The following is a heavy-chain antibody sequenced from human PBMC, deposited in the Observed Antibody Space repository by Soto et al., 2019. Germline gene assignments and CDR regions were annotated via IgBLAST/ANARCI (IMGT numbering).Heavy chain of an antibody. CDR1: EYSFTGHY. J-gene: IGHJ5*02. Sequence: ASVYVSCKTSEYSFTGHYLHWVRQAPGQGLEWMGWIDPKSGETNYAQKFQDRVTMTRDTSISTAYRDLSRLRSDDTAVYYCARDQTRNYDVWSGSTLRYHNLFDPWRQG. D-gene: IGHD3-3*01. CDR2: IDPKSGET. CDR3: ARDQTRNYDVWSGSTLRYHNLFDP. V-gene: IGHV1-2*02.